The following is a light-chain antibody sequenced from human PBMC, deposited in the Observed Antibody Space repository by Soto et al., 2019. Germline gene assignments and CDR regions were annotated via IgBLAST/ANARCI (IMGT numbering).Light chain of an antibody. CDR3: QEYNTYPWT. J-gene: IGKJ1*01. CDR1: QRISTW. V-gene: IGKV1-5*03. Sequence: DIQVTQSPSTLSASVGDRVTITCRVSQRISTWLAWYQQKPGKAPKLLISKASSLQTGVPSRFSGSGSETDFPLTITSLQPEDFATYYCQEYNTYPWTFGQGTKVEIK. CDR2: KAS.